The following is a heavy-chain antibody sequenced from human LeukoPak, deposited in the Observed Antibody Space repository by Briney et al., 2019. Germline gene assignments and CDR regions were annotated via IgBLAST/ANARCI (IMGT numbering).Heavy chain of an antibody. J-gene: IGHJ3*02. V-gene: IGHV1-18*01. CDR1: GYTFTSYG. Sequence: ASVKVSCKASGYTFTSYGISWVRQAPGQGLEWMGWISAYNGNTNYAQKLQGRVTMTTDTSTSTAYMELSRLRSDDTAVYYCARDKSGVKYNWNDWNAFDIWGQGTMVTVSS. CDR2: ISAYNGNT. D-gene: IGHD1-1*01. CDR3: ARDKSGVKYNWNDWNAFDI.